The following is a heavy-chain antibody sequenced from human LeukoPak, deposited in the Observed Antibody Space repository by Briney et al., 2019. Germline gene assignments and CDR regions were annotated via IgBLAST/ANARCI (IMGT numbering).Heavy chain of an antibody. V-gene: IGHV3-23*01. CDR2: ISGSGGST. J-gene: IGHJ4*02. D-gene: IGHD3-10*01. CDR3: AKDLGESVEVRGFDY. Sequence: QPGGSLRHSCAASGFTFSSYAMSWVRQAPGKGLEWVSAISGSGGSTYYADSVKGRFTISRDNSKNKLYLQMNSLRAEDTAVYYCAKDLGESVEVRGFDYWGQGTLVTVSS. CDR1: GFTFSSYA.